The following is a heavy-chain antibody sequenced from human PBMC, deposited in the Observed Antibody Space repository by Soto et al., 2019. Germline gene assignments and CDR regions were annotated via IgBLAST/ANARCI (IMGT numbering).Heavy chain of an antibody. CDR2: IIPIFGTA. V-gene: IGHV1-69*06. Sequence: TPVKVTCEASGVALDSYSISWVRQAPGQGLEWMGGIIPIFGTADYAQKFQGRVTITADKSTSTAYMELSSLRSEDTAVYYCARDPARSYYYGMDVWGQGTTVTISS. J-gene: IGHJ6*02. CDR1: GVALDSYS. CDR3: ARDPARSYYYGMDV.